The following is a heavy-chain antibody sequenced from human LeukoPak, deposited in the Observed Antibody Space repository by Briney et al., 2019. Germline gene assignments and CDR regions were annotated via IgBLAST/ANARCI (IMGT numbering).Heavy chain of an antibody. Sequence: GGPLRLSCAASGFTLSRYAMTWVRQAPGKGLDWVAAIRGSGGSTYYPDSVKGRFSVSRDNSKNTLYLQMNSLRAEDTAVYYCAKDERFGEFPLGTFDCWGQGTLVTVSS. CDR2: IRGSGGST. CDR3: AKDERFGEFPLGTFDC. D-gene: IGHD3-10*01. CDR1: GFTLSRYA. V-gene: IGHV3-23*01. J-gene: IGHJ4*02.